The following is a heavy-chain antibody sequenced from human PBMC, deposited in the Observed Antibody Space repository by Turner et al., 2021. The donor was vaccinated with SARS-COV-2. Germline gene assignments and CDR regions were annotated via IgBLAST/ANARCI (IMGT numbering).Heavy chain of an antibody. CDR3: ARLMDTAMDYCGMDV. CDR1: GGSISSSSYY. D-gene: IGHD5-18*01. V-gene: IGHV4-39*01. Sequence: QLQLQESGPGLGQPSETLSLACTVSGGSISSSSYYWGWIRQPPGKGLEWSGNIYYSGITYYNPYLKSRVTISVDTSKSQFYMKLSTVTAADTAVYYCARLMDTAMDYCGMDVWGQGTTVTVSS. J-gene: IGHJ6*02. CDR2: IYYSGIT.